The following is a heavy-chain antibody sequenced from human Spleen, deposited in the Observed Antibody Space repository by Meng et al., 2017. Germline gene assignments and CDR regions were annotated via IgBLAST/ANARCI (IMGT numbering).Heavy chain of an antibody. Sequence: LQLVGAGLLRPSWPVSSPCVVSGGSFSDYYWSWIRQPPGKGLEWIGEINHSGSTNYNPSLESRATISVDTSQNNLSLKLSSVTAADSAVNYCARGPTTMAHDFDYWGQGTLVTVSS. CDR3: ARGPTTMAHDFDY. D-gene: IGHD4-11*01. J-gene: IGHJ4*02. V-gene: IGHV4-34*01. CDR2: INHSGST. CDR1: GGSFSDYY.